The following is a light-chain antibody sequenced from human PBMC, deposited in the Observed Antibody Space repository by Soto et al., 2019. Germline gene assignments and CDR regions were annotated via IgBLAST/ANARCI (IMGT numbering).Light chain of an antibody. V-gene: IGKV1-39*01. J-gene: IGKJ5*01. CDR2: DAS. Sequence: DIQMTQSPSSPSASVGDRVTITCRASQSISSYLNWYQQKPGKAPKLLMYDASSLQSGVPPRFSGSGSGTDFTLTISSLQPEDFATYYCQQSYSTPITFGQGTRLEI. CDR3: QQSYSTPIT. CDR1: QSISSY.